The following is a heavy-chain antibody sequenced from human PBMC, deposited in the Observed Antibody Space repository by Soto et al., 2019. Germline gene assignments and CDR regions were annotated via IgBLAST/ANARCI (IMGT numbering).Heavy chain of an antibody. D-gene: IGHD3-16*01. CDR3: ARDRGGITVSSKPLGEWFDP. CDR1: GFSISSYY. J-gene: IGHJ5*02. CDR2: MSDSGST. V-gene: IGHV4-59*12. Sequence: SETLSLTCTVSGFSISSYYWSWIRQPPGKGLESIAYMSDSGSTNYNPSLESRATISLDSPKNQFSLRLTSVTAADTAVYYCARDRGGITVSSKPLGEWFDPWGQGTLVTVSS.